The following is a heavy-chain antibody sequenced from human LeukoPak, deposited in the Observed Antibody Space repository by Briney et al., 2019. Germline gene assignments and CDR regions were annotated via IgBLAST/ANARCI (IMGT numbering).Heavy chain of an antibody. CDR3: ARGHLSSTRNYYLDF. CDR1: GGSISTNSYY. J-gene: IGHJ4*02. CDR2: IYYTGIT. Sequence: PSETLSLTCTVSGGSISTNSYYWGWIRQTPGKGLEWVGGIYYTGITYHNPSLKSRVSISVDTSKNRFSLKLSAVTAADTAVYFCARGHLSSTRNYYLDFWGQGTLVTVSS. V-gene: IGHV4-39*07. D-gene: IGHD1/OR15-1a*01.